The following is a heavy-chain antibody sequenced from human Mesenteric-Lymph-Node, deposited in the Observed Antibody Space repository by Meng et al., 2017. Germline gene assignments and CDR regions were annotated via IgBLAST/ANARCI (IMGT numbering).Heavy chain of an antibody. V-gene: IGHV1-46*01. CDR2: INPSGGST. D-gene: IGHD3-10*01. Sequence: SVKVSCKASGYTFTSYYMHWVRQAPGQGLEWMGIINPSGGSTSYAQKFQGRVTMTRDTSTSTVYMELSSLRSEDTAVYYCARARGRLNSGSYSYFDYWGQGTLVTVSS. CDR1: GYTFTSYY. CDR3: ARARGRLNSGSYSYFDY. J-gene: IGHJ4*02.